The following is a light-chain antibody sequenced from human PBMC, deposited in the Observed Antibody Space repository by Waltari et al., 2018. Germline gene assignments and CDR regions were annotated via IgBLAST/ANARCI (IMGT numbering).Light chain of an antibody. CDR3: QQYSSSPLT. V-gene: IGKV3-20*01. Sequence: EIVLTQSPGTLSLSPGERATLSCRASQSVNNYLAWFRQKPGQAPRLLIHGASSRATGIPDRISGSGSGTDFTLTISGLEPQDFAVYYCQQYSSSPLTFGPGTKVDIK. J-gene: IGKJ3*01. CDR1: QSVNNY. CDR2: GAS.